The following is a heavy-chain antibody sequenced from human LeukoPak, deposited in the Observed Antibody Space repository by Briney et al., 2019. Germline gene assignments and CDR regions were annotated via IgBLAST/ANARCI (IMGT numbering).Heavy chain of an antibody. CDR3: TGWDSSSSSLDY. CDR2: IYSSGST. D-gene: IGHD6-6*01. CDR1: GGSISSYY. V-gene: IGHV4-4*07. J-gene: IGHJ4*02. Sequence: SETLSLTCTVSGGSISSYYWTWIRQPAGKGLEWIGRIYSSGSTIYNPPLKSRATMSVDTSKNQFSLRLSSVTAADTAVYYCTGWDSSSSSLDYWGQGTLVTVSS.